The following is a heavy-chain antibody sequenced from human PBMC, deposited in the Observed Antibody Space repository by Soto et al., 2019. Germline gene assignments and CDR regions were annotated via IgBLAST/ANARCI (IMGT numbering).Heavy chain of an antibody. CDR2: TYYKSKWNN. V-gene: IGHV6-1*01. CDR3: TGITWFRGMDV. J-gene: IGHJ6*02. CDR1: GDQVSLNMAG. D-gene: IGHD3-10*01. Sequence: PSKTLSLTCVISGDQVSLNMAGCTWIRQSPSRGLEWLGRTYYKSKWNNDYALSVKSRITINPDTSKNQFSLHLYSVTPEDTAVYYCTGITWFRGMDVWGQGTPVTVSS.